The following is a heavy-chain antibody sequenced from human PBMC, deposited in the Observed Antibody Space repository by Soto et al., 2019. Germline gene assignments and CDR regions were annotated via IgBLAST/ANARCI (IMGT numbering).Heavy chain of an antibody. CDR2: IYHSGST. CDR1: GGSISSGGYS. J-gene: IGHJ4*02. V-gene: IGHV4-30-2*01. CDR3: ARWWMYAPGFDY. Sequence: SETLSLTCAVSGGSISSGGYSWSWIRQPPGKGLEWIGYIYHSGSTYYNPSLKSRVTISVDRSKNQFSLKLSSVTAADTAVYYCARWWMYAPGFDYWGQGTLVTVSS. D-gene: IGHD2-8*01.